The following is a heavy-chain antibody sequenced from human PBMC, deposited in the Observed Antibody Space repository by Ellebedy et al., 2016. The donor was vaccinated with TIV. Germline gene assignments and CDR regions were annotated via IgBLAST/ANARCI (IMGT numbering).Heavy chain of an antibody. V-gene: IGHV4-30-2*03. CDR1: GGSISSGGYS. Sequence: SETLSLTXAVSGGSISSGGYSWSWIRQPPGKGLEWIGYIYHSGSTYYNPSLKSRVTISVDTSKNQFSLKLRSVTAADTAVYYCARQDIVVGQDYWGQGTLVTVSS. CDR3: ARQDIVVGQDY. D-gene: IGHD2-2*01. CDR2: IYHSGST. J-gene: IGHJ4*02.